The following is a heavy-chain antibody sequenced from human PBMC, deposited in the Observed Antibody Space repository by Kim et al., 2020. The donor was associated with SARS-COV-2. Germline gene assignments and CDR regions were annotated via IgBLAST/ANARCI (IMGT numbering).Heavy chain of an antibody. CDR1: GGSISSYY. V-gene: IGHV4-59*08. D-gene: IGHD2-15*01. CDR2: IYYSGST. J-gene: IGHJ5*02. CDR3: ARVGYCSGGSCNLNWFDP. Sequence: SETLSLTCTVSGGSISSYYWSWIRQPPGKGLEWIGYIYYSGSTNYNPSLKSRVTISVDTSKNQFSLKLSSVTAADTAVYYCARVGYCSGGSCNLNWFDPWGQGTLVTVSS.